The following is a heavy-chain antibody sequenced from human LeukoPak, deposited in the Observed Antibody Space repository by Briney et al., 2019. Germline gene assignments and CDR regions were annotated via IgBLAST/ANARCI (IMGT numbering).Heavy chain of an antibody. CDR2: FDPEDGET. D-gene: IGHD3-22*01. CDR3: AKHSSGYLNWFDP. CDR1: GYTLTELS. V-gene: IGHV1-24*01. Sequence: ASVRVSCKVSGYTLTELSMHWVRQAPGKGLEWMGGFDPEDGETIYAQKFQGRVTMTEDTSTDTAYMELRSLRSDDTAVYYCAKHSSGYLNWFDPWGQGTLVTVSS. J-gene: IGHJ5*02.